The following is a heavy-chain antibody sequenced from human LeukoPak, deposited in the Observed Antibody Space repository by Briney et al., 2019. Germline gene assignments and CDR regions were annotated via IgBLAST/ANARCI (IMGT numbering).Heavy chain of an antibody. Sequence: GGSLRLSCAASGFTFSSYGMYWVRQAPGKGLEWVAFIRYDGSNKYYADSVKGRFTVSRDNSKNTLYLQMKSLRAEDTAVYYCAKTSDDIVVVPAADFDYWGQGTLVTVSS. CDR3: AKTSDDIVVVPAADFDY. CDR1: GFTFSSYG. V-gene: IGHV3-30*02. D-gene: IGHD2-2*01. J-gene: IGHJ4*02. CDR2: IRYDGSNK.